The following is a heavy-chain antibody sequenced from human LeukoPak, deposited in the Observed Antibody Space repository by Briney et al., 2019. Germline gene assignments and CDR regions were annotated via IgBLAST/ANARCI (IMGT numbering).Heavy chain of an antibody. CDR3: ARDSSTYAGPPDY. V-gene: IGHV3-48*01. CDR1: GFTFSSYG. D-gene: IGHD2-2*01. CDR2: IGAAGSTI. Sequence: GGSLRLSCGASGFTFSSYGMHWVRQAPGKGLEWVSYIGAAGSTIYYADSVKGRFTISRDNAKNSLFLQMNSLRAEDTAVYYCARDSSTYAGPPDYWGQGTLVTVSS. J-gene: IGHJ4*02.